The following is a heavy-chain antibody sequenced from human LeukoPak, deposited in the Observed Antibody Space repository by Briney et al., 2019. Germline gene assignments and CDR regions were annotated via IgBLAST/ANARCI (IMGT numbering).Heavy chain of an antibody. CDR1: GFTLSSYW. V-gene: IGHV3-7*01. CDR2: IKQDGSQK. CDR3: ARDALIWYFDL. Sequence: GGSLRRSCAASGFTLSSYWMSWVRQAPGKGLEWVANIKQDGSQKYYEDSVKGRFTISRDNAKNSLYLQMNSLRAEDTAVYYCARDALIWYFDLWGRGTLFTVSS. J-gene: IGHJ2*01. D-gene: IGHD3-16*01.